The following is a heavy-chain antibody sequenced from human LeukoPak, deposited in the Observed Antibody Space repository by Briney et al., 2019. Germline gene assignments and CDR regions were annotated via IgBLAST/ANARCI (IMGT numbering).Heavy chain of an antibody. CDR1: GFTFSDYY. V-gene: IGHV3-11*01. J-gene: IGHJ5*02. CDR2: ISSSGSTI. D-gene: IGHD1-1*01. Sequence: GGSLRLSCAASGFTFSDYYMSWIRQAPGKGLEWVSYISSSGSTIYYADSVKGRFTISRDNAKNSLYLQMNSLRAEDTAVYYCARGLKYNWNDGWFDPWGREPWSPSPQ. CDR3: ARGLKYNWNDGWFDP.